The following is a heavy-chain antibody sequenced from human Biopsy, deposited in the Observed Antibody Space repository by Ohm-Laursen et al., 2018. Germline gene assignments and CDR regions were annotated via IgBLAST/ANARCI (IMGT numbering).Heavy chain of an antibody. CDR2: IFYGGIT. CDR3: ARHPTGFWFDP. Sequence: SDTLSLTCTVSGGSISSETNYWGWIRQPPGKGLEWIGSIFYGGITYYNPSLKSRVTISVDTSKNQFSLNLSSVTGADTAVYYCARHPTGFWFDPWGHGTLVTVSS. J-gene: IGHJ5*02. CDR1: GGSISSETNY. V-gene: IGHV4-39*01.